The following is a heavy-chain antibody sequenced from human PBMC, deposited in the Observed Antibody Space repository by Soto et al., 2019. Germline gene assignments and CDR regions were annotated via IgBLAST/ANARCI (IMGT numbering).Heavy chain of an antibody. V-gene: IGHV4-59*08. CDR1: GGSISSYY. Sequence: SETLSLTCTVSGGSISSYYWSWIRQPPGKGLEWIGYIYYSGSTNYNPSLKSRVTISVDTSKNQFSLKLSSVTAADTAVYYCARHIFSQNDYGDVNWFDPWGQGTLVTVSS. CDR3: ARHIFSQNDYGDVNWFDP. J-gene: IGHJ5*02. CDR2: IYYSGST. D-gene: IGHD4-17*01.